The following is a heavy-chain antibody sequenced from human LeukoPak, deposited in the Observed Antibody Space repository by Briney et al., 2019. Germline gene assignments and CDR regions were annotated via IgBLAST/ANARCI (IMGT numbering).Heavy chain of an antibody. Sequence: ASVKVSCKASGYTFTGYYMHWVRQAPGQGLEWMGWINPNSGGTNYAQKFQGRVTMTRDTSISTAYMELRSLRSDDTAVYYCARGELRYFDWLSGWFDPWGQGTLVTVSS. D-gene: IGHD3-9*01. J-gene: IGHJ5*02. CDR2: INPNSGGT. CDR1: GYTFTGYY. V-gene: IGHV1-2*02. CDR3: ARGELRYFDWLSGWFDP.